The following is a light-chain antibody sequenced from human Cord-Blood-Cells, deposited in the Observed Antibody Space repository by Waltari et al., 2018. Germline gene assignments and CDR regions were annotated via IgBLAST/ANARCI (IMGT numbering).Light chain of an antibody. CDR1: QSVSSN. CDR2: CAS. V-gene: IGKV3-15*01. Sequence: EIVMTQSPATLSVSPGERATLSCRASQSVSSNLAWYQQKPGHAPRLLIYCASTRATCSPARFSGSGSGTEFTLTISSLQSEDFAVYYCQQYNNLPPITFGQGTRLEIK. CDR3: QQYNNLPPIT. J-gene: IGKJ5*01.